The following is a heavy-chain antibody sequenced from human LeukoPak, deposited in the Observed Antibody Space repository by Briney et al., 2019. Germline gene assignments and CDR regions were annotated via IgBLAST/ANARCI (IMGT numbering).Heavy chain of an antibody. CDR2: INPNSGGT. CDR3: ASVRSSGWYRDAFDI. D-gene: IGHD6-19*01. V-gene: IGHV1-2*02. J-gene: IGHJ3*02. Sequence: ASVKVSCKASGYTFTGYYMHWVRQAPGQGLEWMGWINPNSGGTNYAQKFQGRVTMTRDTSISTAYMELSRLRSDDTAVYYCASVRSSGWYRDAFDIWGQGTMVTVSS. CDR1: GYTFTGYY.